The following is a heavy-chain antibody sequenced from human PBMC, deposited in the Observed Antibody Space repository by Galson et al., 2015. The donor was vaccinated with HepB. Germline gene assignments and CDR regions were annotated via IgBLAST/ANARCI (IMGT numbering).Heavy chain of an antibody. D-gene: IGHD3-22*01. J-gene: IGHJ6*02. CDR3: ARDTYYYDSSGYYYDCYYGMDV. CDR2: IWYDGSNK. CDR1: GFTFSSYG. V-gene: IGHV3-33*01. Sequence: SLRLSCAASGFTFSSYGMHWVRQAPGRGLEWVAVIWYDGSNKYYADSVKGRFTISRDNSKNTLYLQMTSLRAEDTAVYYCARDTYYYDSSGYYYDCYYGMDVWGQGTTVTVSS.